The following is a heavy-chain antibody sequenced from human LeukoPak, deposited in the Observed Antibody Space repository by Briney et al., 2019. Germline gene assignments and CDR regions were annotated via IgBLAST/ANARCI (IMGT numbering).Heavy chain of an antibody. CDR2: ISYDGSNK. V-gene: IGHV3-30*18. J-gene: IGHJ4*02. CDR3: AKGAMGLDY. Sequence: PGGSLRLSCAASGFTFSSYGMHWVRQAPGKGLEWVAVISYDGSNKYYADSVKGRFTISRDNSKNTLYLQMNSLRAEDTAVYYCAKGAMGLDYWGQGTLVTVSS. CDR1: GFTFSSYG.